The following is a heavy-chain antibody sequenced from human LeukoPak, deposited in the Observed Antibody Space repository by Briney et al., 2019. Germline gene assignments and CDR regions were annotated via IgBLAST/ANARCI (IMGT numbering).Heavy chain of an antibody. CDR1: GFTFSSYS. CDR3: ASHSSSWYGFDY. J-gene: IGHJ4*02. CDR2: IYSGGST. Sequence: PGGSLRLSRAASGFTFSSYSMNWVRQAPGKGLEWVSVIYSGGSTYYADSVKGRFTISRDNSKNTLYLQMNSLRAEDTAVYYCASHSSSWYGFDYWGQGTLVTVSS. V-gene: IGHV3-53*01. D-gene: IGHD6-13*01.